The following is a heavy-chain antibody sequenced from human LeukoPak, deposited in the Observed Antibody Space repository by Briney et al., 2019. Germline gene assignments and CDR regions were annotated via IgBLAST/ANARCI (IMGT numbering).Heavy chain of an antibody. CDR1: GYTFTNYA. J-gene: IGHJ4*02. CDR2: INAANGHT. V-gene: IGHV1-3*01. D-gene: IGHD6-19*01. CDR3: AREAVAAPYYFDY. Sequence: ASVKVSCETSGYTFTNYAIHWVRQAPGQRFEWMGWINAANGHTKYSQEFQGRVTMTRDTSISTAYMELSRLRSDDTAVYYCAREAVAAPYYFDYWGQGTLVTVSS.